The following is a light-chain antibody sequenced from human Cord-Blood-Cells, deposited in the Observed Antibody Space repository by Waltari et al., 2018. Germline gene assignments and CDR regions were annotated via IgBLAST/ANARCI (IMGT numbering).Light chain of an antibody. CDR3: QQDYNLPYT. V-gene: IGKV3D-7*01. Sequence: EIVMTQYPATLSLSQGERATLTCRASQRFSRSYLSWYQQKPGQAPRLLIYGASTRATGIPARFSGSVSGTDFTLTISSLQPEDFAVYYCQQDYNLPYTFGQGTKLEIK. CDR2: GAS. J-gene: IGKJ2*01. CDR1: QRFSRSY.